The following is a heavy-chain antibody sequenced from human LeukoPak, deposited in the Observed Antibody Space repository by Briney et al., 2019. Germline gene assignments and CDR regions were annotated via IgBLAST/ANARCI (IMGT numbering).Heavy chain of an antibody. CDR1: GYTFTGYY. D-gene: IGHD6-13*01. J-gene: IGHJ1*01. CDR3: ARVQVAAAGTSYFQH. CDR2: INPNSGGT. V-gene: IGHV1-2*02. Sequence: GASVKVSCKASGYTFTGYYMHWVRQAPGQGLEWMGWINPNSGGTNYAQKFQGRVTMTRDTPISTAYMELSRLRSDDTAVYYCARVQVAAAGTSYFQHWGQGTLVTVSS.